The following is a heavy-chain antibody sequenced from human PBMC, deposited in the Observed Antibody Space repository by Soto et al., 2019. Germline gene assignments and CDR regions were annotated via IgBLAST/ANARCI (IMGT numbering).Heavy chain of an antibody. CDR1: DGSITSSSYY. CDR2: IYYSGNT. J-gene: IGHJ5*02. V-gene: IGHV4-30-4*01. Sequence: TSETLSLTCTVSDGSITSSSYYWGWIRQPPGKGVEWIGDIYYSGNTKYNPSLKSRVSISGDTSKNQISLKLNSVTAADTAVYWCARGGIYGSGSYRPSNWFDPWGQGILVTVSS. D-gene: IGHD3-10*01. CDR3: ARGGIYGSGSYRPSNWFDP.